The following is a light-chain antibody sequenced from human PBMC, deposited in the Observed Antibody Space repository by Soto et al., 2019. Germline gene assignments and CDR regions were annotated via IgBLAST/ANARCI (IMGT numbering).Light chain of an antibody. CDR2: AAS. CDR3: QNYDSAPIT. J-gene: IGKJ5*01. Sequence: IQMTQSPSALAASVGNRVSITCRASQGISNFLAWYQQKPGKVPKVLIYAASTLQPGVPSRFSGSGSGTDFTLTINSLQPDDIATYYCQNYDSAPITFGQGRRLEI. CDR1: QGISNF. V-gene: IGKV1-27*01.